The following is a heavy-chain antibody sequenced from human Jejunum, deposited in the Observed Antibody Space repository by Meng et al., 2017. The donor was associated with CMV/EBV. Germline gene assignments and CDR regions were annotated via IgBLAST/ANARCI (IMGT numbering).Heavy chain of an antibody. CDR2: NNWDDDK. V-gene: IGHV2-5*02. CDR1: PSSSGEG. Sequence: PSSSGEGGGRSRQPPGEDREWLTLNNWDDDKNYSPTLKDRLTINKDTSKTQVVLTKTNTETVDTATDYCAHIKYYDTSRDYSPFDYWGQGTLVTVSS. CDR3: AHIKYYDTSRDYSPFDY. D-gene: IGHD3-9*01. J-gene: IGHJ4*02.